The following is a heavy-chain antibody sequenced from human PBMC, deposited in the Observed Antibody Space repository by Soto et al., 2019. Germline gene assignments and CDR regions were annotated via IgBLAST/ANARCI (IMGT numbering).Heavy chain of an antibody. D-gene: IGHD3-3*01. J-gene: IGHJ4*02. CDR1: GGTLSSFINYP. CDR3: ARRDTSGFLRYFDN. V-gene: IGHV1-69*06. Sequence: ASVKVSCKASGGTLSSFINYPINRVRQAPGQGLEWMGGIVPNVGTVNYAQKFQGRVTITADKSTGTAYMELSSLRSEDTALYYCARRDTSGFLRYFDNWGQGTLVTVSS. CDR2: IVPNVGTV.